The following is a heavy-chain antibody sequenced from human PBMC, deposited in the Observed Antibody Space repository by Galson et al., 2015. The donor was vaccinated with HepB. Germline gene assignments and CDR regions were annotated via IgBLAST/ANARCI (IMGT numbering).Heavy chain of an antibody. J-gene: IGHJ4*02. CDR3: PKAYVVVVPAAGGFGY. CDR1: GFTFSSYA. V-gene: IGHV3-23*01. D-gene: IGHD2-2*01. Sequence: SLRLSCAASGFTFSSYAMSWVRQAPGKGLEWVSAISGSGGSTYYADSVKGRFTISRDNSKNTLYLQMNSLRAEDTAVYYCPKAYVVVVPAAGGFGYWGQGTLVTVSS. CDR2: ISGSGGST.